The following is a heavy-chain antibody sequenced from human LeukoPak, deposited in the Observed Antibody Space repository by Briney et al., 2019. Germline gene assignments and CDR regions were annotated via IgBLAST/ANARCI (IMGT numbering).Heavy chain of an antibody. CDR2: IRSDGSKT. D-gene: IGHD2-2*01. V-gene: IGHV3-30*02. J-gene: IGHJ6*02. CDR3: AKRYCSSASCRSGMDV. Sequence: GGSLRLSCAASGFIFSSYGMHWVRQAPGKGLEWVALIRSDGSKTYYADSVEDRFTISRDNSKNTLYLQMYSLGADDTAVYYCAKRYCSSASCRSGMDVWGQGTTVTVSS. CDR1: GFIFSSYG.